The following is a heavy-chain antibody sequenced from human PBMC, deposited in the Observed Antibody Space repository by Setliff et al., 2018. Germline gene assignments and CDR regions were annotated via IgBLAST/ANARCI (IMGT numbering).Heavy chain of an antibody. V-gene: IGHV1-3*03. J-gene: IGHJ4*02. D-gene: IGHD2-21*01. CDR3: ARGYCDGIGCPAPLYYFDS. Sequence: ASVKVSCKASGYSFTLYAMHWMRQAPGQRLEWMGWMNIDNGKTEYSQEFQDRVTFTRDAFAETAYMELRSLTFDDMAVYYCARGYCDGIGCPAPLYYFDSWGQGTLVTVSS. CDR2: MNIDNGKT. CDR1: GYSFTLYA.